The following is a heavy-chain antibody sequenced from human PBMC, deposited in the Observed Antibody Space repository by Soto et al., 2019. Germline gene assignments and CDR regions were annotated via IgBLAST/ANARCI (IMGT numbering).Heavy chain of an antibody. Sequence: ASVKVSCKTSRYTLTDYYMHWLRPAPGQGLEWLGYINGNSGGTVYAQKFQGRVTMTRDTSTSTAYMELSGLTSDDTAVYYCARPAYCGGDCYYYFDNWGQGTLVTVSS. V-gene: IGHV1-2*02. J-gene: IGHJ4*02. CDR1: RYTLTDYY. CDR3: ARPAYCGGDCYYYFDN. D-gene: IGHD2-21*02. CDR2: INGNSGGT.